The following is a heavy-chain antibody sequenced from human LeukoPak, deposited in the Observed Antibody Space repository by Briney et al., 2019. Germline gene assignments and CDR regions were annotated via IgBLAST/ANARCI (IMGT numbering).Heavy chain of an antibody. CDR2: IKTDGSEK. V-gene: IGHV3-7*01. CDR1: GFTFSNYW. D-gene: IGHD3-10*01. CDR3: ARDQVGSGSYPFDY. J-gene: IGHJ4*02. Sequence: PGGSLRLSCEGSGFTFSNYWMGWVRQAPGKGLQWVANIKTDGSEKYYVDSVKGRFTISRDNSKNTLYLQMNSLRAEDTAVYYCARDQVGSGSYPFDYWGQGTLVTVSS.